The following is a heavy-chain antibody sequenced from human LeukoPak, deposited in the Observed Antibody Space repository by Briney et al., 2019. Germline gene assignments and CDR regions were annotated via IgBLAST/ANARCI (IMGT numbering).Heavy chain of an antibody. CDR3: ARGKEYSSSWD. V-gene: IGHV4-39*07. J-gene: IGHJ4*02. CDR1: GGSISDINYY. CDR2: VYYSGST. Sequence: SETLSLTCNVSGGSISDINYYWAWIRQPPGKGLEWIASVYYSGSTNYNPSLKSRVTISVDTSKNQFSLKLSSVTAADTAVYYCARGKEYSSSWDWGQGTLVTVSS. D-gene: IGHD6-13*01.